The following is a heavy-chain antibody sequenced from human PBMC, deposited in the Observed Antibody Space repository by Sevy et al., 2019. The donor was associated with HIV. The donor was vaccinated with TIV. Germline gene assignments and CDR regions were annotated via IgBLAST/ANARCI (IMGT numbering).Heavy chain of an antibody. J-gene: IGHJ4*02. V-gene: IGHV3-11*01. D-gene: IGHD2-2*01. CDR2: ISSSGSTI. CDR1: GFTFSDYY. CDR3: ARSLGYCSSTSCATTAY. Sequence: GGSLRLSCAASGFTFSDYYMSWIRQAPGKGLEWVSYISSSGSTIYYADSVKGRFTISRDNAKNSLYLQMNSLRAEDTAVYYCARSLGYCSSTSCATTAYWGQGTLVTVSS.